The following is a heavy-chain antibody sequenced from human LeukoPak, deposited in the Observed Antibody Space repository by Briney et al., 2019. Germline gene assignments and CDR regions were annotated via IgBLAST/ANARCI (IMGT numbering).Heavy chain of an antibody. CDR1: GGSFSGYY. V-gene: IGHV4-34*01. CDR2: INHSGST. J-gene: IGHJ6*03. D-gene: IGHD3-22*01. Sequence: SETLSLTCAVYGGSFSGYYWSWIRQPPGKGLEWIGEINHSGSTNYHPSLKSRVTISVDTSKNQFSLKLSSVTAADTAVYYCARGLLDDSSGYYPFYYYYYYMDVWGKGTTVTVSS. CDR3: ARGLLDDSSGYYPFYYYYYYMDV.